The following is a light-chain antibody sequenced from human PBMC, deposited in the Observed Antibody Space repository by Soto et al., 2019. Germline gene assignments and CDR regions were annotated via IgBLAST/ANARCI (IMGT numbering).Light chain of an antibody. CDR3: TSYAGSRYSV. CDR1: SSDVGGYKY. Sequence: QSVLTQPPSASGSPGQSVTISCTGTSSDVGGYKYVSWYQQYPGKAPKLMIYAVNKRPSGVPDRFSGSKSGNTASLTVSGLQAEDEADYYWTSYAGSRYSVLASGIKVIVL. J-gene: IGLJ1*01. V-gene: IGLV2-8*01. CDR2: AVN.